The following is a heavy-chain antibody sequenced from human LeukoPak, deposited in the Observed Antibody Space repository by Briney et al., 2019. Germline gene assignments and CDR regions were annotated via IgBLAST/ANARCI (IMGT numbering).Heavy chain of an antibody. D-gene: IGHD5-24*01. V-gene: IGHV3-53*01. CDR3: AKGRGWLQFFDY. CDR2: IYSGGST. Sequence: GGSLRLSCAASGFTVSSNYMSWVRQAPGKGLEWVSVIYSGGSTHYADSVKGRFTISRDNSKNTLYLQMNSLRAEDTAVYYCAKGRGWLQFFDYWGQGTLVTVSS. CDR1: GFTVSSNY. J-gene: IGHJ4*02.